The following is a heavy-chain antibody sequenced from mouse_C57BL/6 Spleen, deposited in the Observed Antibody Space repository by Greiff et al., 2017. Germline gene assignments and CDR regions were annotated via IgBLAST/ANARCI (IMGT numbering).Heavy chain of an antibody. J-gene: IGHJ3*01. CDR1: GYTFTSYW. Sequence: VQLQQPGAELVMPGASVKLSCKASGYTFTSYWMHWVKQRPGQGLEWIGEIDPSDSYTNYNQKFKGKSTLTVDKSSSTAYMQLSSLTSEDSAVYYCARPYGSRGAWFAYWGQGTLVTVSA. CDR3: ARPYGSRGAWFAY. D-gene: IGHD1-1*01. V-gene: IGHV1-69*01. CDR2: IDPSDSYT.